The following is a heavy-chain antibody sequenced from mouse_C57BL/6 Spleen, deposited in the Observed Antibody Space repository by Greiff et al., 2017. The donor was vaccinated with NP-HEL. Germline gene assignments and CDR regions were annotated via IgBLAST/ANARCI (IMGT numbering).Heavy chain of an antibody. V-gene: IGHV1-80*01. CDR2: IYPGDGDT. Sequence: VQLQQSGAELVKPGASVKISCKASGYAFSSYWMNWVKQRPGKGLEWIGQIYPGDGDTNYNGKFKGKATLTADKSSSTAYMQLSSLTSEDSAVYCCASPGYYGSSYVTWFAYWGQGTLVTVSA. J-gene: IGHJ3*01. CDR3: ASPGYYGSSYVTWFAY. D-gene: IGHD1-1*01. CDR1: GYAFSSYW.